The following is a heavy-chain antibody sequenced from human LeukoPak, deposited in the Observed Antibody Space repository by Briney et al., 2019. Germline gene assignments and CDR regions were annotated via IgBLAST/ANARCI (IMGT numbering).Heavy chain of an antibody. J-gene: IGHJ6*02. CDR1: GFTVSSSF. CDR3: ARATLLGYCSSTSCPQQLYYYYYGMDV. CDR2: ISSSSSYI. V-gene: IGHV3-21*01. D-gene: IGHD2-2*01. Sequence: GGSLRLSCAASGFTVSSSFIYWVRRAPGKGLEWVSSISSSSSYIYYADSVKGRFTISRDNAKNSLYLQMNSLRAEDTAVYYCARATLLGYCSSTSCPQQLYYYYYGMDVWGQGTTVTVSS.